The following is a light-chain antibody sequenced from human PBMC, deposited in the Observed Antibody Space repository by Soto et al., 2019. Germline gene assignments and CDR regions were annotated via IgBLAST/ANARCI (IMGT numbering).Light chain of an antibody. CDR3: SSXXXXXTYV. V-gene: IGLV2-18*02. Sequence: QSALTQPPSVSGSPGQSVAISCTGTSSDIGAYNRVSWYQQPPGTAPKLMIYDVNNRPSGVPDRFSGSKSGNTASLTISGLQADDEADYYCSSXXXXXTYVFXTGT. CDR2: DVN. CDR1: SSDIGAYNR. J-gene: IGLJ1*01.